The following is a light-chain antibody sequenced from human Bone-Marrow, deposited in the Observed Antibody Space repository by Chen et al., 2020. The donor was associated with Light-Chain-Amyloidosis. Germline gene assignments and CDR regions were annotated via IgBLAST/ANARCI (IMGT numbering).Light chain of an antibody. CDR3: SSYTSSSTLEV. J-gene: IGLJ1*01. CDR2: DVS. V-gene: IGLV2-14*01. CDR1: SSDVGGYNY. Sequence: QSALTHPASVSGSPGQSITIPCTGTSSDVGGYNYVSWYQQHPGKAPKLMIYDVSNRPSGVSNRFSGSKSGNTASLTISGLQAEDEADYYCSSYTSSSTLEVFGTGTKVTVL.